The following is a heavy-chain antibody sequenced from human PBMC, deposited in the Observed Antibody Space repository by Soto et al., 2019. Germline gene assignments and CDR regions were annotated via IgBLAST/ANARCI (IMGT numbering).Heavy chain of an antibody. D-gene: IGHD1-1*01. J-gene: IGHJ3*01. CDR3: ARERPLEDSPLADAFDV. CDR1: GYTFTTYG. CDR2: ISGNNGKT. V-gene: IGHV1-18*01. Sequence: QVHLVQSGAEVKKPGASVKVSCNSSGYTFTTYGVAWVRQVPGQGLEWMGWISGNNGKTFYAQSFQDRVTMTTATSTSTAYMELRSLRSDDTAVYFCARERPLEDSPLADAFDVWGQGTRVTVSS.